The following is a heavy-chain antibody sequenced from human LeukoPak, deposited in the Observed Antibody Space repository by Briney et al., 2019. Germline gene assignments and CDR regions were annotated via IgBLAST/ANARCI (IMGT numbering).Heavy chain of an antibody. D-gene: IGHD1-26*01. CDR3: ARDRGSYPYYFDY. CDR2: ISRSSGTI. CDR1: GFTFSSYS. V-gene: IGHV3-48*04. Sequence: PGGSLRLSCAASGFTFSSYSMNWVRQAPGKGLEWISYISRSSGTIYFADSLEGRFTISRDNAKNSLYLQMNSLRAEDTAVYYCARDRGSYPYYFDYWGQGTLVTVSS. J-gene: IGHJ4*02.